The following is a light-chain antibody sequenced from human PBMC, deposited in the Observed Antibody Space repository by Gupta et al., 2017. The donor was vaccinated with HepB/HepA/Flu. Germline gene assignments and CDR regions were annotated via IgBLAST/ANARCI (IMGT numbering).Light chain of an antibody. V-gene: IGKV4-1*01. CDR1: RSVLYSSTNKTY. CDR3: QQYYNTPPT. Sequence: DTVIPQSPDSVAVSLGERSAINCKSSRSVLYSSTNKTYLAWYQQRPGQPPNLLIYWASTRESGVPDRFSGGGSGTDFTLTISSLQAEDVAVYYCQQYYNTPPTFGQGTKVEIK. CDR2: WAS. J-gene: IGKJ1*01.